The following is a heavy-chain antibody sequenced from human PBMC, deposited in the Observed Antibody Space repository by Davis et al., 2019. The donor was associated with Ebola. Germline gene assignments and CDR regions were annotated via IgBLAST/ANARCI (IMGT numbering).Heavy chain of an antibody. CDR2: ISSSGSTI. J-gene: IGHJ4*02. D-gene: IGHD5-12*01. Sequence: GESLKISCAASGFTFSNYYMSWIRQAPGKGLEWVSYISSSGSTIYYADSVKSRFTISRDNATNSLYLQMNSLRPEDTAVYYCARGLRLFGDYWGQGTLVTVSS. CDR3: ARGLRLFGDY. V-gene: IGHV3-11*04. CDR1: GFTFSNYY.